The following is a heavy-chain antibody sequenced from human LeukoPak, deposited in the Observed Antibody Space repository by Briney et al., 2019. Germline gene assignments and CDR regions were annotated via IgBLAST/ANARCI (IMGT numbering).Heavy chain of an antibody. CDR1: GFTFTAYS. V-gene: IGHV3-21*01. Sequence: KPGGSLTLSCAPSGFTFTAYSMNWVRQAPGKGLEWVAHISTVSTYTHYTDSVKGRFTISRDNRKNLLYLQMSSLGAEDTAVYYCARDGSGFYHYYYMDVWGKGTTVTVSS. CDR2: ISTVSTYT. J-gene: IGHJ6*03. D-gene: IGHD6-25*01. CDR3: ARDGSGFYHYYYMDV.